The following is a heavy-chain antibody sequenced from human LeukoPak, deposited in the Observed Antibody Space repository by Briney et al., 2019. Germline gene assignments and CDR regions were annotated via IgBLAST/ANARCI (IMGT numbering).Heavy chain of an antibody. CDR2: IYSGGST. CDR1: GFTASSNY. CDR3: ARNYDSSGYYWVGDYYYGMDV. V-gene: IGHV3-53*01. J-gene: IGHJ6*02. D-gene: IGHD3-22*01. Sequence: PGGSLRLSCAASGFTASSNYMSWVRQAPGKGLEWVSVIYSGGSTYYADSVKGRFTISRDNSKNTLYLQMNSLRAEDTAVYYCARNYDSSGYYWVGDYYYGMDVWGQGTTVTVSS.